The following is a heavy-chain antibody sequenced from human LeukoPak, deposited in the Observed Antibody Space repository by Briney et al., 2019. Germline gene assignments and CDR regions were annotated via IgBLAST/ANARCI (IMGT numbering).Heavy chain of an antibody. CDR3: ARDRGAAAGPIDY. V-gene: IGHV4-4*07. J-gene: IGHJ4*02. CDR2: IYSSGNT. D-gene: IGHD6-13*01. Sequence: SETQSLTCTVSGGSISDYYWSWIRQPAGKGLEWIGRIYSSGNTNYNPSLESRVTMSIDTSKSQFSLKLSSVTAADTAVYYCARDRGAAAGPIDYWGQGTLVTVSS. CDR1: GGSISDYY.